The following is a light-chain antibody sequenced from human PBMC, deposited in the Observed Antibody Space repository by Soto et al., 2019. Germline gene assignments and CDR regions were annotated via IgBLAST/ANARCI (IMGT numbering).Light chain of an antibody. J-gene: IGKJ4*01. CDR1: QRLLFSNGYNY. CDR2: LGS. Sequence: DIVLTQSPLSLPVTPGEPASISCRASQRLLFSNGYNYLDWYLQKPGQSPQLLIYLGSSRASGVPDRFSGRGSGTDFTLKISRVEAEDVGGYYCKQAVQNPLTFGGGTKVEIK. V-gene: IGKV2-28*01. CDR3: KQAVQNPLT.